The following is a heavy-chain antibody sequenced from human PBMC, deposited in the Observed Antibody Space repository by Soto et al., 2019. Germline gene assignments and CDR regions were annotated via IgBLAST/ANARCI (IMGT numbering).Heavy chain of an antibody. CDR2: IDPSDSYT. Sequence: GESLKISCKGSGYSCTSYWISWVRQMPGKGLEWMGRIDPSDSYTNYSPSFQGHVTISANKSISTAYLQWSSLKASDTAMYYCASLFKGTPSSVYHPVWGKGTTVTVSS. CDR1: GYSCTSYW. J-gene: IGHJ6*04. CDR3: ASLFKGTPSSVYHPV. V-gene: IGHV5-10-1*01. D-gene: IGHD2-2*02.